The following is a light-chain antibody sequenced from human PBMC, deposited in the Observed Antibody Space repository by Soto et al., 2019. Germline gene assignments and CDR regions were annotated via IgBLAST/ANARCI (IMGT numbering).Light chain of an antibody. CDR2: KAS. V-gene: IGKV1-5*03. J-gene: IGKJ1*01. CDR3: QHYNSYSEA. CDR1: QDISRW. Sequence: DIKMTQSPATLSASVGDRVSITCRASQDISRWLAWYQQKPGKAPKLLIYKASTLKSGVPSRFSGSGSGTEFTLTISSLQPDDFATYYCQHYNSYSEAFGQGTKVDIK.